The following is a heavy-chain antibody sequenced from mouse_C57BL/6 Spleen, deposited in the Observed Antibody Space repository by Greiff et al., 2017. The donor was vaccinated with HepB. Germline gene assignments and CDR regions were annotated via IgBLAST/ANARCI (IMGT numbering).Heavy chain of an antibody. CDR1: GFTFSSYA. D-gene: IGHD2-5*01. J-gene: IGHJ2*01. CDR3: TRIGPYSNYDY. CDR2: ISSGGDYI. Sequence: EVNLVESGEGLVKPGGSLKLSCAASGFTFSSYAMSWVRQTPEKRLEWVAYISSGGDYIYYADTVKGRFTISRDNARNTLYLQMSSLKSEDTAMYYCTRIGPYSNYDYWGQGTTLTVSS. V-gene: IGHV5-9-1*02.